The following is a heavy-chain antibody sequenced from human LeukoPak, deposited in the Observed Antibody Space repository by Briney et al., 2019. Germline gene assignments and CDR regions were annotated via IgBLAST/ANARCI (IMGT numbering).Heavy chain of an antibody. CDR1: GFTFSSYS. CDR2: ISSSSSYI. J-gene: IGHJ4*02. Sequence: GGSLRLSCAASGFTFSSYSMNWVRQAPGKGLEWVSSISSSSSYIYYADSVKGRFTISRDNAKNSLYLQMNSLRAEDTAVYYCARDQEGGYSSSWYEDYFDYWGQGTLVTVSS. CDR3: ARDQEGGYSSSWYEDYFDY. V-gene: IGHV3-21*01. D-gene: IGHD6-13*01.